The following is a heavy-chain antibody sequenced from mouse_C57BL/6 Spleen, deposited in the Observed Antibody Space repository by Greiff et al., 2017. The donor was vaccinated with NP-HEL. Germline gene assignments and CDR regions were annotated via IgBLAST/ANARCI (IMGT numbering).Heavy chain of an antibody. CDR1: GYTFTDYY. Sequence: EVQLQQSGPELVKPGASVKISCKASGYTFTDYYMNWVKQSHGKSLEWIGDINPNNGGTSYNQKFKGKATLTVDKSSSTAYRELRSLTSEDSAVYYCAREGGWLLRFDYWGQGTTLTVSS. J-gene: IGHJ2*01. D-gene: IGHD2-3*01. V-gene: IGHV1-26*01. CDR3: AREGGWLLRFDY. CDR2: INPNNGGT.